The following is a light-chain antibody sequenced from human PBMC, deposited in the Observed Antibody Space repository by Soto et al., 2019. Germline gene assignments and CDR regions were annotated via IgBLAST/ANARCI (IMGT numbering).Light chain of an antibody. CDR2: GNS. CDR3: QSYDSSLSGGV. J-gene: IGLJ3*02. CDR1: SSNIGAGYD. V-gene: IGLV1-40*01. Sequence: QSVLTRPPSVSGAPGQRVTISCTESSSNIGAGYDVHWYQQLPGTAPKLLIYGNSNRPSGVPDRFSGSKSGTSASLAITGLQAEDEADYYCQSYDSSLSGGVFGGGTKLTVL.